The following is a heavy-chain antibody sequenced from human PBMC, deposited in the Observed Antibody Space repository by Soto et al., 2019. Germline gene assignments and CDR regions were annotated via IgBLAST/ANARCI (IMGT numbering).Heavy chain of an antibody. Sequence: PGGSLRLSCAASGFTFSSYGMHWVRQAPGKGLEWVAVIWYDGSNKYYADSVKGRFTISRDNSKNTLYLQMNSLRAEDTAVYYCASPGYGDWRYMDVWGKGTTVTVSS. CDR1: GFTFSSYG. D-gene: IGHD4-17*01. CDR2: IWYDGSNK. CDR3: ASPGYGDWRYMDV. V-gene: IGHV3-33*01. J-gene: IGHJ6*03.